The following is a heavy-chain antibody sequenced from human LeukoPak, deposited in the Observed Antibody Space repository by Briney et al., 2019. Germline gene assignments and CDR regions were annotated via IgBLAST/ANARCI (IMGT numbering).Heavy chain of an antibody. CDR2: ISSSSSYI. D-gene: IGHD5-18*01. V-gene: IGHV3-21*01. CDR3: ARDPVDTAMVTDY. Sequence: EGSLRLSCAASGFTFSNYGMHWVRQAPGKGLEWVSSISSSSSYIYYADSVKSRFTISRDNAKNSLYLQMNSLRAEDTAVYYCARDPVDTAMVTDYWGQGTLVTVSS. CDR1: GFTFSNYG. J-gene: IGHJ4*02.